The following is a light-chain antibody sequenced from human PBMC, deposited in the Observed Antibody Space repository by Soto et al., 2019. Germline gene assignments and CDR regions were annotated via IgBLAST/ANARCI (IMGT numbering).Light chain of an antibody. CDR3: QQYDRWPVT. CDR2: GAS. J-gene: IGKJ4*01. Sequence: EILMTQSPATLSVSPGETATLSCRASQSISSDVAWYQQKPGQAPRLLIYGASTTATGIPARFSGSGSGTEFTLTIDRLQSADFAVYYCQQYDRWPVTFGGGTKVDIK. V-gene: IGKV3-15*01. CDR1: QSISSD.